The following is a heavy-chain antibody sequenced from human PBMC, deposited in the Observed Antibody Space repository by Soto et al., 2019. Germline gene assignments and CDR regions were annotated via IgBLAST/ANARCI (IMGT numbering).Heavy chain of an antibody. V-gene: IGHV3-21*01. CDR3: ARGTNYYDSSVYYGY. J-gene: IGHJ4*02. CDR2: ISSSSTYI. Sequence: EVQLVESGGGLVKPGGSLRLSCAASGFTFSSYSMNWVRQAPGKGLQWVSSISSSSTYIYYADSVKGRFTISRDNAKNSLYLQMNSLRAVDTAVYYCARGTNYYDSSVYYGYWGQGTLVTVSS. D-gene: IGHD3-22*01. CDR1: GFTFSSYS.